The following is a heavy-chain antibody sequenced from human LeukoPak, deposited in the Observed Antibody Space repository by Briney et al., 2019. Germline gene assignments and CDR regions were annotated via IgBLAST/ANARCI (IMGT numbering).Heavy chain of an antibody. CDR2: IYYSGST. CDR1: GGSISSYY. Sequence: PSETQSLTCTVSGGSISSYYWSWIRQPPGKGLEWIGYIYYSGSTNYNPSLKSRVTISVDTSKNQFSLKLSSVTAADTAVYYCAIVHYYGSGSYSRYYYYGMDVWGQGTTVTVSS. CDR3: AIVHYYGSGSYSRYYYYGMDV. J-gene: IGHJ6*02. V-gene: IGHV4-59*12. D-gene: IGHD3-10*01.